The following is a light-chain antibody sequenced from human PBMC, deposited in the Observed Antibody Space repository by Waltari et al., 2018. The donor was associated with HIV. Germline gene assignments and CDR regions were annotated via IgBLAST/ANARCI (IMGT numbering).Light chain of an antibody. Sequence: QSALTPSPSASGSPGQAVTMSVTGTSSTIERYDTVSWYPHNPGKAPKHLTYDFNKRPSGVPDRFAGSKSGNTASLTVSGLQTEDEATYYCSSYAGSKKRVVFGGGTFLTVL. V-gene: IGLV2-8*01. CDR3: SSYAGSKKRVV. J-gene: IGLJ2*01. CDR2: DFN. CDR1: SSTIERYDT.